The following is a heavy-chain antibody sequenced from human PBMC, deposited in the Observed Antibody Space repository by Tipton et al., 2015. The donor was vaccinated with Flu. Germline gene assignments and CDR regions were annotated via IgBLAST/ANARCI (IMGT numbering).Heavy chain of an antibody. CDR2: IYYNGHI. CDR3: ARACGSGGNRWFDP. V-gene: IGHV4-39*07. Sequence: GLVKPSETLSLTCTVSGGSISSSSYYWGWIRQPPGKGLEWIGSIYYNGHIYYNPSLKSRVTISVDTSKDQFSLNLSSVTAADTAVYYCARACGSGGNRWFDPWGQGALVTVSS. CDR1: GGSISSSSYY. J-gene: IGHJ5*02. D-gene: IGHD2-15*01.